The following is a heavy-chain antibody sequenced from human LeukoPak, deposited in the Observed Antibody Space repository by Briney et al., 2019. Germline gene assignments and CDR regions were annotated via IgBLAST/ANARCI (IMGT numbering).Heavy chain of an antibody. Sequence: SETLSLTCAVYGGSFSGYYWSWIRQPPGKGLEWIGEINHSGRTNYNPSLKSRVTISVDTSKNQFSLKLSSVTAADTAVYYCARGRGYCSGGSCRRYYFDYWGQGTLVTVSS. J-gene: IGHJ4*02. D-gene: IGHD2-15*01. CDR3: ARGRGYCSGGSCRRYYFDY. CDR2: INHSGRT. V-gene: IGHV4-34*01. CDR1: GGSFSGYY.